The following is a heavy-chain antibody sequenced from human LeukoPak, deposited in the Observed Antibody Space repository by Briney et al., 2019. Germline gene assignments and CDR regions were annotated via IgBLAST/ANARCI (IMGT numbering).Heavy chain of an antibody. CDR2: ISYDGSNK. CDR3: AKESRGYSSGWYGPGD. CDR1: GFTFSSYA. D-gene: IGHD6-19*01. J-gene: IGHJ4*02. Sequence: PGGSLRLSCAASGFTFSSYAMYWVRQAPGKGLEWVAVISYDGSNKYYADSVKGRFTISRDNSKNTLYLQMNSLRAEDTAVYYCAKESRGYSSGWYGPGDWGQGTLVTVSS. V-gene: IGHV3-30-3*01.